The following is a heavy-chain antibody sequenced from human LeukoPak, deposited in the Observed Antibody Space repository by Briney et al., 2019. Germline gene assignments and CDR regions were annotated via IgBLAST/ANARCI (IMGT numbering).Heavy chain of an antibody. Sequence: SGGSLRLSCAASGFTFSSYGIHWVRQAPGNGLEWVAFIRYDGSNKYYADSVKGRFTISRDNSKNTLYLQMNSLRAEDTAVYYCAKGSMVRGVLNLDAFDIWGQATMVTVSS. CDR1: GFTFSSYG. V-gene: IGHV3-30*02. CDR2: IRYDGSNK. D-gene: IGHD3-10*01. CDR3: AKGSMVRGVLNLDAFDI. J-gene: IGHJ3*02.